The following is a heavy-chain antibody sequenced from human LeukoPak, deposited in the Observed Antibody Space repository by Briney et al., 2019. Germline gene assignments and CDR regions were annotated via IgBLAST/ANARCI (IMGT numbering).Heavy chain of an antibody. Sequence: SETLPLTCAVYGGSFSGYYWSWIRQPPGKGLEWIGEINHSGSTNYNPSLKSRVTISVDTFQNQFSLPLNSVNAAGPAVFYVARGTDGYNFATSGGLYYFDYWGQGTLVTVSS. CDR1: GGSFSGYY. D-gene: IGHD5-24*01. J-gene: IGHJ4*02. CDR3: ARGTDGYNFATSGGLYYFDY. V-gene: IGHV4-34*01. CDR2: INHSGST.